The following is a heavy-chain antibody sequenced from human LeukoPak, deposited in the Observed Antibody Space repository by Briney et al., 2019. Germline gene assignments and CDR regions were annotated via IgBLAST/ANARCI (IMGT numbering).Heavy chain of an antibody. CDR1: GFTFRNYA. V-gene: IGHV3-30*02. Sequence: GGSLRLSCAASGFTFRNYAMHWVRQAPGKGLEWVAVIWYDGSNIYYSDSVKGRFTISRDNSKNTLYLQMSSLRPEDTAVFYCVKASGGWYGYFDYWGQGTLVTVYS. D-gene: IGHD6-19*01. J-gene: IGHJ4*02. CDR2: IWYDGSNI. CDR3: VKASGGWYGYFDY.